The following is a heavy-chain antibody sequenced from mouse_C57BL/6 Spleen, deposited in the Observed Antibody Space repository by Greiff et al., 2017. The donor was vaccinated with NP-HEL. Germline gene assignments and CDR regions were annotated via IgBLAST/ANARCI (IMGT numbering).Heavy chain of an antibody. J-gene: IGHJ4*01. V-gene: IGHV1-26*01. CDR2: INPNNGGT. Sequence: EVKLVESGPELVKPGASVKISCKASGYTFTDYYMNWVKQSHGKSLEWIGDINPNNGGTSYNQKFKGKATLTVDKSSSTAYMELRSLTSEDSAVYYCARFRTGAMDYWGQGTSVTVSS. CDR3: ARFRTGAMDY. CDR1: GYTFTDYY.